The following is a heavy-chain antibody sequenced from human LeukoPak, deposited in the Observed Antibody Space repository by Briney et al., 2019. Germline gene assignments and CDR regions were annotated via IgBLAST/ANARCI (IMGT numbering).Heavy chain of an antibody. J-gene: IGHJ4*02. D-gene: IGHD6-19*01. CDR2: IYHSGST. CDR3: AIAVAGTIDY. CDR1: GYSISSGYY. V-gene: IGHV4-38-2*01. Sequence: SETLSLTCAVSGYSISSGYYWGWIRQPPGKGLEWIGSIYHSGSTYYNPSLKSRVTISVGTSKNQFSLKLSSVTAADTAVYYCAIAVAGTIDYWGQGTLVTVSS.